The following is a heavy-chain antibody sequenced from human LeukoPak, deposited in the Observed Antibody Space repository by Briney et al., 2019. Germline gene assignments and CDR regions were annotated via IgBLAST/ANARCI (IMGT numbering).Heavy chain of an antibody. CDR2: ISYDGSNK. CDR3: ARDRHCSGGSCSAFYYYGMDV. V-gene: IGHV3-30*04. J-gene: IGHJ6*02. CDR1: GFTFSSYA. D-gene: IGHD2-15*01. Sequence: GGSLRLSCAASGFTFSSYAMHWVRQAPGKGLEWVAVISYDGSNKYYADSVKGRFTISRDNSKNTLYLQMNSLRAEDTAVYYCARDRHCSGGSCSAFYYYGMDVWGQGTTVTVSS.